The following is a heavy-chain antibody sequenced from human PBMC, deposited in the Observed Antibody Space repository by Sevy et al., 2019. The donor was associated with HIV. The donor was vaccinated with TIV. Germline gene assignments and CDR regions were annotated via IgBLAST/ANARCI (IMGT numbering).Heavy chain of an antibody. CDR3: ARDRDITFGGGDAFDI. D-gene: IGHD3-16*01. Sequence: ASVKVSCKASGGTFDTYTISWLRQAPGQGLEWMGGIIPMFDTANYAQKFQGRVTITADDSTNTAYMDLSSLRSEDSAVYYCARDRDITFGGGDAFDIWGQGTMVTV. J-gene: IGHJ3*02. CDR2: IIPMFDTA. CDR1: GGTFDTYT. V-gene: IGHV1-69*13.